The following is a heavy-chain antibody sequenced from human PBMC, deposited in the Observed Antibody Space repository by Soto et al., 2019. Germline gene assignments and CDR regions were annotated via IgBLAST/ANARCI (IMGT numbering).Heavy chain of an antibody. V-gene: IGHV3-21*01. CDR1: GLTFESHT. CDR3: ARDRLSMTTITRVDY. CDR2: ITTSSSYI. Sequence: PGGSLRLSCAASGLTFESHTLHWVRQVPGEGLEWVASITTSSSYIYYADSVKGRFTISRDNADNSLHLQMNSLRAEDTAIYYCARDRLSMTTITRVDYWGRGTQVTVSS. D-gene: IGHD4-4*01. J-gene: IGHJ4*02.